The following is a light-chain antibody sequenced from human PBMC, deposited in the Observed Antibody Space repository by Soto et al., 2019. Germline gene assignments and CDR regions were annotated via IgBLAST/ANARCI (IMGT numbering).Light chain of an antibody. V-gene: IGKV3-20*01. CDR3: QQYDSTPLYT. Sequence: EIVLTQSPGTLSLSPGERATLSCRASQSVRGSYLAWYRQRPGQAPRLLIYGATSRATGIPDRFSGSGSGTDFTLTISRLEPEDFGVYYCQQYDSTPLYTFGQGTKLEIK. CDR2: GAT. J-gene: IGKJ2*01. CDR1: QSVRGSY.